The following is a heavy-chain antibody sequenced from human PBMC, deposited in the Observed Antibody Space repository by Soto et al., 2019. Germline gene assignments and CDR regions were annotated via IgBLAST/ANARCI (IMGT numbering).Heavy chain of an antibody. V-gene: IGHV3-23*01. CDR3: AKPPAKSVLGGVS. D-gene: IGHD3-16*01. Sequence: PGGSLRLSCAASGLTFSTYAMTWVRQAPGKGLEWVSTINNSGGSTWYADPVKGRFTISRDNSKNTLYLQMNSLRVEDTAVYYCAKPPAKSVLGGVSWGQGTPVTVSS. J-gene: IGHJ5*02. CDR2: INNSGGST. CDR1: GLTFSTYA.